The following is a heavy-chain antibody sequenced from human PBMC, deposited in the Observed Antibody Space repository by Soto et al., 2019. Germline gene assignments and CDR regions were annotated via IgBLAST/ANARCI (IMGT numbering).Heavy chain of an antibody. J-gene: IGHJ4*02. CDR3: ARHLYYGHSIASFGY. D-gene: IGHD6-13*01. Sequence: QLQLQESGPWLVKPSETLSLTCTVSDDSLGRSNYFWGWIRQPPGKGLEWIGNIFYSGNTHYNPSLMWRVTLSLDPSNNHCSLRVSSVTAADTAVYYCARHLYYGHSIASFGYWGPGALVIVSS. CDR2: IFYSGNT. V-gene: IGHV4-39*01. CDR1: DDSLGRSNYF.